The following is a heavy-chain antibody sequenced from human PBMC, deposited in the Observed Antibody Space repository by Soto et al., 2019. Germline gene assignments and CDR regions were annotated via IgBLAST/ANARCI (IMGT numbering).Heavy chain of an antibody. Sequence: PGXSLRLSCAASGFTFSSYGIPWVDQAPGKGLEWVAVISYDGSNKYYADSVKGRFTITRDNSKNTLYLQMNSLRAEETAVYYCAKDDCSSTSCYDRYFVYWGQGTLVTVSS. J-gene: IGHJ4*02. CDR1: GFTFSSYG. CDR3: AKDDCSSTSCYDRYFVY. D-gene: IGHD2-2*01. CDR2: ISYDGSNK. V-gene: IGHV3-30*18.